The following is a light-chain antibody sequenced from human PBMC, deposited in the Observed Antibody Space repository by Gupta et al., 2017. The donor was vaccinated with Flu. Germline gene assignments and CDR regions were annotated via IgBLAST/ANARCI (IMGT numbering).Light chain of an antibody. CDR3: QQRKNWPQA. CDR2: DTS. J-gene: IGKJ1*01. V-gene: IGKV3-11*01. Sequence: ELVLTQSPATLSLSPGERATLSCRASQSIQYYLAWYQQKPGQTPRLLIYDTSARVRGIPARFSGSGSGTDFTLTITSLEPEDFAVYYCQQRKNWPQAFGQGTKVEIK. CDR1: QSIQYY.